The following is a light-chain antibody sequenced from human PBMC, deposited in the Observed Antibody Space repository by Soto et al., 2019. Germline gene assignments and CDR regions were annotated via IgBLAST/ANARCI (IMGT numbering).Light chain of an antibody. J-gene: IGKJ1*01. CDR2: EAS. Sequence: DIQMTQSPSTLSASVGDRVTITCRASQSINNWLAWYQQKPGKAPKLLVYEASGLESGVPSRFSGSGSGTEFTLTVSSLQPNDFATYYCQHYNSYSPAFGQGTKVEI. V-gene: IGKV1-5*03. CDR1: QSINNW. CDR3: QHYNSYSPA.